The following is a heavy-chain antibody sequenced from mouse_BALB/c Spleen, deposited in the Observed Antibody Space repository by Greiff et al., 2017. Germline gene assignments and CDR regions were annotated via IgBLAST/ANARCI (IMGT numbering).Heavy chain of an antibody. CDR2: IYPGDGDT. CDR1: GYAFSSYW. Sequence: QVQLQQSGAELVRPGSSVKISCKASGYAFSSYWMNWVKQRPGQGLEWIGQIYPGDGDTNYNGKFKGKATLTADKSSSTAYMQLSSLTSEDSAVYFCARSITTGYYYAMDYWGQGTSVTVSS. CDR3: ARSITTGYYYAMDY. D-gene: IGHD2-4*01. V-gene: IGHV1-80*01. J-gene: IGHJ4*01.